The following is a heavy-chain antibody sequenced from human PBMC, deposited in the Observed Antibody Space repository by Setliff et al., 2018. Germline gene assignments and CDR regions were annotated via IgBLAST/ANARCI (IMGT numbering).Heavy chain of an antibody. Sequence: PSETLSLTCAVSGYSISSGYYWGWIRQPPGKGLEWIGSIYHSGSTYYNPSLKSRVTISVDTSKNQFSLKLSSVTAADTAVYYCASCGYDWGDTYAFDIWGQGTMVTVS. CDR1: GYSISSGYY. V-gene: IGHV4-38-2*01. J-gene: IGHJ3*02. CDR2: IYHSGST. CDR3: ASCGYDWGDTYAFDI. D-gene: IGHD5-12*01.